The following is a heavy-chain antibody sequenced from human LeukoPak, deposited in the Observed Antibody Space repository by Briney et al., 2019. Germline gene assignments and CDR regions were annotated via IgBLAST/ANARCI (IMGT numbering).Heavy chain of an antibody. CDR2: ISAYNGNT. J-gene: IGHJ6*02. D-gene: IGHD3-9*01. CDR1: GYTFTSYG. V-gene: IGHV1-18*01. CDR3: ARVPFDWLSNDYYGMDV. Sequence: GSVKVSCKASGYTFTSYGISWVRQAPGQGLEWMGWISAYNGNTNCAQKLQGRVTMTTDTSTSTAYMELRSLRSDDTAVYYCARVPFDWLSNDYYGMDVWGQGTTVTVSS.